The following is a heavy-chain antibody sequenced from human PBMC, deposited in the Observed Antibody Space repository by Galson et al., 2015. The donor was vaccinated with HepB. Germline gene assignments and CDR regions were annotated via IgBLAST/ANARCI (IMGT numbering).Heavy chain of an antibody. CDR2: IQQDGNEK. J-gene: IGHJ4*02. D-gene: IGHD1-26*01. Sequence: SLRLSCAASGFTFSSYWMSWVRQAPGKGLEWVANIQQDGNEKYYLDSVKGRFTISRDNAKNALYLQMSSLRAEDTAIYFCATDPFNLGATAIDYWGKGTLVTVSS. CDR3: ATDPFNLGATAIDY. V-gene: IGHV3-7*01. CDR1: GFTFSSYW.